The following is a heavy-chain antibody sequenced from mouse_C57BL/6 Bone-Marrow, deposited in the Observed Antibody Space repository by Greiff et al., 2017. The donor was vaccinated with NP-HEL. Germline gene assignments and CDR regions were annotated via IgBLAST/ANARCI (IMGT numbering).Heavy chain of an antibody. V-gene: IGHV1-4*01. CDR2: INPSSGYT. D-gene: IGHD1-1*01. J-gene: IGHJ3*01. Sequence: QVQLQQSGAELARPGASVKMSCKASGYTFSSYTMHWVKQRPGQGLEWIGYINPSSGYTKYNQKFKDKATLTADKSSSTAYMQLSSLTSEDSAVYYCAREGDGSSPFAYWGQGTLVTVSA. CDR1: GYTFSSYT. CDR3: AREGDGSSPFAY.